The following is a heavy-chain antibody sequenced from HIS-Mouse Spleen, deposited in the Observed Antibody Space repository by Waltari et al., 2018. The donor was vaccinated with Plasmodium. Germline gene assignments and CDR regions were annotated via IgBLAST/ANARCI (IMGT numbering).Heavy chain of an antibody. CDR3: ARAAIAWGSPYYFDY. J-gene: IGHJ4*02. Sequence: EVQLVETGGGLIQPGGSLRLSCAASGFTVSSNYMSWARQAPGKGLEWVSVIYSGGSTYYADSVKGRFTISRDNSKNTLYLQMNSLRAEDTAVYYCARAAIAWGSPYYFDYWGQGTLVTVSS. CDR1: GFTVSSNY. D-gene: IGHD7-27*01. V-gene: IGHV3-53*02. CDR2: IYSGGST.